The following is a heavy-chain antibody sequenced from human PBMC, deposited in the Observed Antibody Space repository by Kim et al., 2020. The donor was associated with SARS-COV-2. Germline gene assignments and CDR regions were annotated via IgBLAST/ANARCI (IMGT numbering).Heavy chain of an antibody. J-gene: IGHJ6*02. V-gene: IGHV3-9*01. CDR1: GFTFDDYA. Sequence: GGSLRLSCAASGFTFDDYAMHWVRQAPGKGLEWVSGISWNSGSIGYADSVKGRFTISRDNAKNSLYLQMNSLRAEDTALYYCAKDHKLHCSGGSCYDYYYGMDVWGQGTTVTVSS. D-gene: IGHD2-15*01. CDR3: AKDHKLHCSGGSCYDYYYGMDV. CDR2: ISWNSGSI.